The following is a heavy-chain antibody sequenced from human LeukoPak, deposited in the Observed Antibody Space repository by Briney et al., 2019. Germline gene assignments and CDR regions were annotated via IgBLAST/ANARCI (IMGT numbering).Heavy chain of an antibody. V-gene: IGHV3-21*01. CDR1: GFTFSSYS. CDR3: ARDDQTTVVTPDY. CDR2: ISSSSYI. J-gene: IGHJ4*02. Sequence: PGGSLRLSCAVSGFTFSSYSMNWVRQAPGKGLEWVSSISSSSYIYYADSVKGRFTISRDNAKNSLYLQMNSLRAEDTAVYYCARDDQTTVVTPDYWGQGTLVTVSS. D-gene: IGHD4-23*01.